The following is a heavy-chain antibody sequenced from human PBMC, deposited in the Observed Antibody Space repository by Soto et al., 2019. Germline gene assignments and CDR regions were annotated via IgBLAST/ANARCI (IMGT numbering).Heavy chain of an antibody. CDR3: AREGSYHDFDY. CDR1: GYTFTSYG. CDR2: ISGYNGDT. D-gene: IGHD3-16*02. Sequence: SLKVSCKASGYTFTSYGISWVRQAPGQGLAWMGWISGYNGDTNYAQKFQGRVTLTTDTSTSTAYLEVMTLRSDDTAVYYCAREGSYHDFDYWGLGTLVTVSS. J-gene: IGHJ4*02. V-gene: IGHV1-18*01.